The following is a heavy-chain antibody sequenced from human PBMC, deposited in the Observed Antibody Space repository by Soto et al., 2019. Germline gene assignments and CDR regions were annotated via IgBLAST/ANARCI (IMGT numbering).Heavy chain of an antibody. D-gene: IGHD2-15*01. CDR1: GYTFTGYY. CDR2: INPNSGGT. J-gene: IGHJ4*02. V-gene: IGHV1-2*04. CDR3: ARDGGYCSGGSCSLGLLSFDY. Sequence: QVQLVQSGAEVKKPGASVKVSCKASGYTFTGYYMHWVRQAPGQGLEWMGWINPNSGGTNYAQKFERWVTMTRDTSISTAYMELSRLRSDDTAVYYCARDGGYCSGGSCSLGLLSFDYWGQGTLVSVSS.